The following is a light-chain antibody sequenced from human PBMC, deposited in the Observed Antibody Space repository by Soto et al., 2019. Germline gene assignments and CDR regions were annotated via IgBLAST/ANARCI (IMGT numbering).Light chain of an antibody. Sequence: QSALTQPASVSGSPGQSITISCTGTSSDVGDYNYVSWYQQHPGKAPKLMIYDVSNRPSGVSNRFSGSKSGNTASLTISGLKAEDEADYYCSSYTSSSTSSSTLYVFGTGTKVTVL. J-gene: IGLJ1*01. CDR1: SSDVGDYNY. CDR2: DVS. CDR3: SSYTSSSTSSSTLYV. V-gene: IGLV2-14*01.